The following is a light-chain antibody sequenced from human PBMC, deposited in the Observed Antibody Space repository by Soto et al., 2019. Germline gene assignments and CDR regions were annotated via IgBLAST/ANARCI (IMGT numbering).Light chain of an antibody. Sequence: IVLMQSPCTLSLSPGERATLSCRASQSVSSSYLAWYQQKPGQAPRLLIYGASSRATGIPDRFSGSGSGTDFTLTISRLEPEDFAVYYCQQYGSSPQTFGQGTRWISN. CDR2: GAS. CDR1: QSVSSSY. J-gene: IGKJ1*01. V-gene: IGKV3-20*01. CDR3: QQYGSSPQT.